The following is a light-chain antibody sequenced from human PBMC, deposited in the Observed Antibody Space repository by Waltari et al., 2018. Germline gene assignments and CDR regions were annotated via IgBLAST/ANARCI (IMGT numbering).Light chain of an antibody. CDR1: QPKREY. J-gene: IGKJ4*01. CDR2: GAS. Sequence: DIEMTQSPSSLSASVGESVTITCRARQPKREYLNWYQQKPGKAPKLLIYGASSLQSVGPSRFSGSGSGTDCTFSITSLQPEDSETYYWQQSYTFGGGTKVEIK. V-gene: IGKV1-39*01. CDR3: QQSYT.